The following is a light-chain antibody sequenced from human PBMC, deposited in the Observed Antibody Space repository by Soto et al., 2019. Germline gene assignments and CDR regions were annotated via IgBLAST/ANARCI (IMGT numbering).Light chain of an antibody. V-gene: IGLV1-44*01. Sequence: QSVLTQPPSASGTPGQRVTISCSGSSSNIGSNTVNWYQQLPGTAPKLLSYSNNQRPSGVPDRFSGAKSGTSASLAISGLQSEDEAEYYCAAWDDSLNGHVVFGGGTKFTVL. CDR2: SNN. CDR3: AAWDDSLNGHVV. CDR1: SSNIGSNT. J-gene: IGLJ2*01.